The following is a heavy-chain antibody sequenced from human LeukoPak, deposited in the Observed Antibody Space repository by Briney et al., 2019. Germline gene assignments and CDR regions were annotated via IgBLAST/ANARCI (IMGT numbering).Heavy chain of an antibody. CDR2: INPSGSST. CDR3: ARGGIPQFYYYMDV. Sequence: ASVKVSFKASGYTFTIYFMHWVRQAHGQGLEWMGRINPSGSSTRYAQKFQGRVTMTRDMSTSTVYMELSSLRSEDTAVYYCARGGIPQFYYYMDVWGKGTTVTVSS. J-gene: IGHJ6*03. CDR1: GYTFTIYF. D-gene: IGHD3-16*01. V-gene: IGHV1-46*01.